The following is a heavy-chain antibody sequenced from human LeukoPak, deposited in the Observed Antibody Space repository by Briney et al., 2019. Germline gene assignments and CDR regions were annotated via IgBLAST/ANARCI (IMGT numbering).Heavy chain of an antibody. CDR3: TTTLWFGELLFGGY. J-gene: IGHJ4*02. CDR2: IKSKTDGGTT. Sequence: GGSLRLSCAASGFTFSNAWMSWVRQAPGKGLEWVGRIKSKTDGGTTDYAAPVKGRFTISRDDSKNTLYLQMNSLKTEDTAVYYCTTTLWFGELLFGGYWGQGTLVTVSA. D-gene: IGHD3-10*01. V-gene: IGHV3-15*01. CDR1: GFTFSNAW.